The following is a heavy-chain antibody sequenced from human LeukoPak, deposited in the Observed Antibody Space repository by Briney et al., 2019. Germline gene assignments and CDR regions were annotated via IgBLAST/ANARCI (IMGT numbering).Heavy chain of an antibody. Sequence: PGGSLRLSCAASGFTFSSYAMGWVRQAPGKGLEWVSTFTGSGGRTDYADSVKGRFTISRDNSKNTLSLQMNSLRAEDTAVYFCARHTVLMVYAPFDYWGQGTLVTVSS. J-gene: IGHJ4*02. CDR3: ARHTVLMVYAPFDY. V-gene: IGHV3-23*01. CDR1: GFTFSSYA. CDR2: FTGSGGRT. D-gene: IGHD2-8*01.